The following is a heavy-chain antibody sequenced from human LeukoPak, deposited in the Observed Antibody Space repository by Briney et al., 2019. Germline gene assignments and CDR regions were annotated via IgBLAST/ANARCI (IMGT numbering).Heavy chain of an antibody. J-gene: IGHJ4*02. Sequence: ASVKVSCKASGYTFTSYGISWVRQAPGQGLEWMGIINPSGGSTSYAQKFQGRVTMTRDTSTSTVYMELSSLRSEDTAVYYCARVAWELPGDYWGQGTLVTVSS. CDR2: INPSGGST. CDR1: GYTFTSYG. CDR3: ARVAWELPGDY. V-gene: IGHV1-46*01. D-gene: IGHD1-26*01.